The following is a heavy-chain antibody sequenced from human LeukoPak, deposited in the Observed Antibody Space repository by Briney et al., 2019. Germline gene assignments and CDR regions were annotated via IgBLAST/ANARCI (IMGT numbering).Heavy chain of an antibody. J-gene: IGHJ4*02. CDR1: GGSISSGNNH. Sequence: SQTLSLTCTVSGGSISSGNNHWGWIRQPAGKGLEWIGHIYTSGSTNYNPSLKSRFTISVDTSKNQFSLKLSSVTAADTAVYYCATTTVTTSAGFDYWGQGTLVTVSS. CDR3: ATTTVTTSAGFDY. D-gene: IGHD4-17*01. CDR2: IYTSGST. V-gene: IGHV4-61*09.